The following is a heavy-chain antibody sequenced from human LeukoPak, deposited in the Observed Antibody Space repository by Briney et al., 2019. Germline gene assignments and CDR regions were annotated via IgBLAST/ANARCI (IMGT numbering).Heavy chain of an antibody. CDR2: INPNSGGT. CDR3: ARPLDTAMVTGAFDI. Sequence: ASVKVSCKASGYTFTGYYMHWVRQAPGQGLEWMGWINPNSGGTNYAQKFQGRVTMTRDTSISTAYMELSRLRSDDTAVYYCARPLDTAMVTGAFDIWGQGTMVTVSS. V-gene: IGHV1-2*02. D-gene: IGHD5-18*01. CDR1: GYTFTGYY. J-gene: IGHJ3*02.